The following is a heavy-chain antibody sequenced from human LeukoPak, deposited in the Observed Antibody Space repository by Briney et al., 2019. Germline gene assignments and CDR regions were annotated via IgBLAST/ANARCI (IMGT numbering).Heavy chain of an antibody. D-gene: IGHD6-19*01. Sequence: ASVKVSCKASGYTFTTYGVTWVRQAPGQGLEWMGWISPYNGGTNYAQNLQGRVTLTTDTSTSTAYMGLRSLRSDDTAVYYCARDGAVAAVFDYWGQGTLVTVSS. CDR3: ARDGAVAAVFDY. V-gene: IGHV1-18*01. J-gene: IGHJ4*02. CDR1: GYTFTTYG. CDR2: ISPYNGGT.